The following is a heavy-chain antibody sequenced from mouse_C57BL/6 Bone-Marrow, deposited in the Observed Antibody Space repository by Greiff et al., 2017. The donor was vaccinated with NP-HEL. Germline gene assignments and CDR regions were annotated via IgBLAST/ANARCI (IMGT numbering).Heavy chain of an antibody. V-gene: IGHV1-53*01. D-gene: IGHD3-2*02. Sequence: VPLQQPGTELVKPGASVKLSCKASGYTFTSYWMHWLKQRPGQGLEWIGNINPNNGGTKANEKFKTKATLTVDKSSSTAYMHLSSLTSEDSAVYYCARDSGYAFDYWGQGTTLTVSS. CDR2: INPNNGGT. CDR1: GYTFTSYW. CDR3: ARDSGYAFDY. J-gene: IGHJ2*01.